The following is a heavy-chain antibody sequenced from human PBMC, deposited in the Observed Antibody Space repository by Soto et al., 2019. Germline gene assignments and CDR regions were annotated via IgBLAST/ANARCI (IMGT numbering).Heavy chain of an antibody. CDR3: AREAGYYAPLSDDDFDI. CDR1: GYTFTSYG. V-gene: IGHV1-18*01. D-gene: IGHD3-10*01. Sequence: QVQLVQSGAEVKKPGASVKVSCKASGYTFTSYGISWVRQAPGQGLEGMGWISAYNGNTNYAQKLQGRVTMTTDTDTSTAYMELRSLRSDDTAVDYCAREAGYYAPLSDDDFDIWGQGTMVTVSS. CDR2: ISAYNGNT. J-gene: IGHJ3*02.